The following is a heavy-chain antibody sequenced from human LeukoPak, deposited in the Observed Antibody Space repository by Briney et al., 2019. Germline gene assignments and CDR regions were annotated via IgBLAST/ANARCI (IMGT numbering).Heavy chain of an antibody. V-gene: IGHV6-1*01. CDR3: TSGYSGFDYWFDP. Sequence: SQTLSLTCAISGESVSSNSAAWNWIRQSPSRGLEWLGRTYYRSKWNNDYAVSVKSRITINPDTSKNEFSLQLNSVTPEDTAVYYCTSGYSGFDYWFDPWGQGNLVTVSS. CDR2: TYYRSKWNN. J-gene: IGHJ5*02. CDR1: GESVSSNSAA. D-gene: IGHD5-12*01.